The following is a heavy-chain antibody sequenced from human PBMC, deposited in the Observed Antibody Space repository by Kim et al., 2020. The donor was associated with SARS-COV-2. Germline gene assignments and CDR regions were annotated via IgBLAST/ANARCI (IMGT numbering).Heavy chain of an antibody. CDR1: GGSISSYY. CDR3: ARDFGGGASGVDY. CDR2: IYYSGST. V-gene: IGHV4-59*01. D-gene: IGHD3-16*01. J-gene: IGHJ4*02. Sequence: SETLSLTCTVSGGSISSYYWSWIRQPPGKGLEWIGYIYYSGSTNYNPSLKSRVTISVDTSKNQFSLKLSSVTAADTAVYYCARDFGGGASGVDYWGQGTLVTVSS.